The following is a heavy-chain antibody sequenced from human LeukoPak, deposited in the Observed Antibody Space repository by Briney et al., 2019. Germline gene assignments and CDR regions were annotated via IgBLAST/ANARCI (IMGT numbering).Heavy chain of an antibody. Sequence: PGGSLRLSCAASGFTVSSNYMSWVRQAPGKGLEWVSVISSGGSTYYADSVKGRFTISRDNSKNTLYLQMNSLRAEDTAVYYCARVGKKVLFDPWGQGTLVTVSS. D-gene: IGHD4-23*01. CDR1: GFTVSSNY. CDR3: ARVGKKVLFDP. V-gene: IGHV3-66*01. J-gene: IGHJ5*02. CDR2: ISSGGST.